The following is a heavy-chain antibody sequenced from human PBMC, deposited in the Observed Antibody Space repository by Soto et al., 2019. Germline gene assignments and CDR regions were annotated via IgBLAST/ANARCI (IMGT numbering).Heavy chain of an antibody. J-gene: IGHJ4*02. CDR3: ARDTNYYASGSGVDF. D-gene: IGHD3-10*01. Sequence: GGSLRFSCVASGFTFSSYSMSWVRQAPGEGLEWVSSITSNTNYIHYGDSVKGRFAISRDNAKNSLYLQMNSLRADDTAVYFCARDTNYYASGSGVDFWGQGTLVTVSS. CDR1: GFTFSSYS. CDR2: ITSNTNYI. V-gene: IGHV3-21*01.